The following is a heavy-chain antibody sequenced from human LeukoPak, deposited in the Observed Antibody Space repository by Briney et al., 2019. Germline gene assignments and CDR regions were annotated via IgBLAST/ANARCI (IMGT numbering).Heavy chain of an antibody. CDR2: INPNSGGT. Sequence: AASVKVSCKASGYTFTGYYMHWVRQAPGQGLEWMGWINPNSGGTNYAQKFQGWVTMTRDTSISTAYMELSRLRSDDTAVYYCARGTAAAPSDFDYWGQGTLVTVSS. V-gene: IGHV1-2*04. D-gene: IGHD6-13*01. CDR3: ARGTAAAPSDFDY. J-gene: IGHJ4*02. CDR1: GYTFTGYY.